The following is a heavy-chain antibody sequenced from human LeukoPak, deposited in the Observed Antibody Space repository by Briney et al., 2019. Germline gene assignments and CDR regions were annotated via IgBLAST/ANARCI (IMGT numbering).Heavy chain of an antibody. J-gene: IGHJ4*02. V-gene: IGHV4-59*08. Sequence: KASETLSLTCTVSGGSISSYYWSWIRQPPGKGLEWIGYIYYSGSTNYNPSLKSRVTISVDTSKNQFSLKLSSVTAADTAVYYCARHGGSYPYYFDYWGQGTLVTVSS. D-gene: IGHD1-26*01. CDR1: GGSISSYY. CDR2: IYYSGST. CDR3: ARHGGSYPYYFDY.